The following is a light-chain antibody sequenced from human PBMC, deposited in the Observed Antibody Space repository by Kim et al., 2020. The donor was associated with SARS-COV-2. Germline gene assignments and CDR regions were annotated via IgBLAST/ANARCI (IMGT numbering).Light chain of an antibody. CDR1: QSISSY. V-gene: IGKV1-5*03. Sequence: DIQMTQSPSTLSASVGDRVTITCRAGQSISSYLAWYQQRPGKAPHLLIYKASTLQSGVPSRFSGSGSGPEFTLTISSLQPDDFGTYYCQHYHTYPWTFGQGTKVDIK. CDR2: KAS. CDR3: QHYHTYPWT. J-gene: IGKJ1*01.